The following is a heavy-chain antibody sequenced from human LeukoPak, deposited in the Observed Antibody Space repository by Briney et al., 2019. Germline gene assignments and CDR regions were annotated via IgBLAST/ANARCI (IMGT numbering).Heavy chain of an antibody. D-gene: IGHD3-10*01. CDR3: ARVGLTMVRGVIITDAFDI. CDR1: GGSISSYY. Sequence: SETLSLTCTVSGGSISSYYWSWIRQPPGKGLEWMGYIYYSGSTNYNPPLKSRVTISVDTSKNQFSLKLSSVTAADTAVYYCARVGLTMVRGVIITDAFDIWGQGTMVTVSS. CDR2: IYYSGST. V-gene: IGHV4-59*01. J-gene: IGHJ3*02.